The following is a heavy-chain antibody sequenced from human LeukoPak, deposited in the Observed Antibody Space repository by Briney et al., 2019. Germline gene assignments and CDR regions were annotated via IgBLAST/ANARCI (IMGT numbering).Heavy chain of an antibody. CDR3: AKEVLDDNWITIDY. D-gene: IGHD1-1*01. V-gene: IGHV3-23*01. CDR2: INASGGSA. CDR1: GFTFSNYG. Sequence: GGSLRFSCAASGFTFSNYGMSWVRQAPGKGLEWVTGINASGGSAYADSVKGRFTISRDNSKNTLYMQMNSLRAEDTALYYCAKEVLDDNWITIDYWGQGILVSVSS. J-gene: IGHJ4*02.